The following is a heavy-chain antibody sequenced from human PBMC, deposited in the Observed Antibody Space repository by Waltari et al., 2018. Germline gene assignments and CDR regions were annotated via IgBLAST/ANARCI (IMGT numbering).Heavy chain of an antibody. J-gene: IGHJ4*02. CDR1: GFTFSSFE. Sequence: EVQLVESGGGLVQPGGSLRLSCAASGFTFSSFEMNWVRQAPGKGLGWVSYISSSGSTIYYADSVKGRFTISRDNAKNSLYLQMNSLRAEDTAVYYCTRGTAPIGYWGQGTLVTVSS. D-gene: IGHD3-10*01. CDR3: TRGTAPIGY. V-gene: IGHV3-48*03. CDR2: ISSSGSTI.